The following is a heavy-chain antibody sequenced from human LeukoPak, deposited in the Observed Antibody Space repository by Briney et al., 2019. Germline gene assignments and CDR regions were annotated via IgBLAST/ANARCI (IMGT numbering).Heavy chain of an antibody. Sequence: GGSLRLSCAASGFTFSTFAMSWVRQAPGKGLEWVSTIGGSGVTAYYADSVKSRFTISRDNSENMLYLQMNSLRAEDTAIYYCAKVQGALRDYWGQGNLVTVSS. D-gene: IGHD3-16*01. CDR2: IGGSGVTA. CDR1: GFTFSTFA. CDR3: AKVQGALRDY. V-gene: IGHV3-23*01. J-gene: IGHJ4*02.